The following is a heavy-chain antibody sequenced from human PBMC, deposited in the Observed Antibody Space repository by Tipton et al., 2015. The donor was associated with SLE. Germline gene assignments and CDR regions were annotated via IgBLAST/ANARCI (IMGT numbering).Heavy chain of an antibody. Sequence: QSGPEVKKPGSSVKVSCKASGGTFSSYAISWVRQAPGQGLEWLGGIIPMFDTANFAQKFQGRVTITTDESTSTAYMELSSLRSEDTAVYYCARDHSSSWPYYYYGMDVWGQGTTVTVSS. CDR3: ARDHSSSWPYYYYGMDV. CDR2: IIPMFDTA. V-gene: IGHV1-69*05. D-gene: IGHD6-13*01. J-gene: IGHJ6*02. CDR1: GGTFSSYA.